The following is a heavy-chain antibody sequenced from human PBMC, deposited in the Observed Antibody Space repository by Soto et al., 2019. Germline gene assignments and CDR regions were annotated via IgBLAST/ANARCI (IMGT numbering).Heavy chain of an antibody. D-gene: IGHD3-9*01. Sequence: GGSLRLSCAASGFTFSSYGMHWVRQAPGKGLEWVAVISYDGSNKYYADSVKGRFTISRDNSKNTLYLQMNSLRAEDTAVYYCAKGTGIFDYWGQGTLVTVSS. CDR3: AKGTGIFDY. V-gene: IGHV3-30*18. J-gene: IGHJ4*02. CDR1: GFTFSSYG. CDR2: ISYDGSNK.